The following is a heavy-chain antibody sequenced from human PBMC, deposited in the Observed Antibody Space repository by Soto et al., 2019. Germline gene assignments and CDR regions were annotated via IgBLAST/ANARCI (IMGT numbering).Heavy chain of an antibody. CDR3: ARSGYCSGGSCYSLDC. D-gene: IGHD2-15*01. J-gene: IGHJ4*02. Sequence: QVQLVQSGAEVWKPGASVKVSCKASGYTFTSYDINWVRQATGQGLEWMGWMNPNSGNTGYAQKFQGRVTMTRNTSISTAYMELSSLRSEDTAVYYCARSGYCSGGSCYSLDCWGQGTLVTVSS. V-gene: IGHV1-8*01. CDR2: MNPNSGNT. CDR1: GYTFTSYD.